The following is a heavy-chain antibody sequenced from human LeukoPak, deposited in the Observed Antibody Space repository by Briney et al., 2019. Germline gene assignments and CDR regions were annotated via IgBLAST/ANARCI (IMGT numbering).Heavy chain of an antibody. CDR3: ARGRLDCSSTSCWFPP. Sequence: ASVKVSCKASGYTFTSYDINSVRQATGQGGEWMGWMYPNSANTGYAQKFQGRVTMTRNTSISTAYMELSSLRSEDTAVYYCARGRLDCSSTSCWFPPWGQGTLVTVSS. V-gene: IGHV1-8*01. CDR2: MYPNSANT. CDR1: GYTFTSYD. D-gene: IGHD2-2*01. J-gene: IGHJ5*02.